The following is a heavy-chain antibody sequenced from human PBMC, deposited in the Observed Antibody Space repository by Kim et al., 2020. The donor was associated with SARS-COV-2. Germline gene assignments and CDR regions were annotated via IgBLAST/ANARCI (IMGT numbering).Heavy chain of an antibody. CDR1: GGSISSSSYY. V-gene: IGHV4-39*01. J-gene: IGHJ4*02. CDR3: FWSGSSYYFDY. CDR2: IYYSGST. Sequence: SETLSLTCTVSGGSISSSSYYWGWIRQPPGKGLEWIGSIYYSGSTYYNPSLKSRVTISVDTSKNQFSLKLSSVTAADTAVYYCFWSGSSYYFDYWGQGTLVTVSS. D-gene: IGHD3-3*01.